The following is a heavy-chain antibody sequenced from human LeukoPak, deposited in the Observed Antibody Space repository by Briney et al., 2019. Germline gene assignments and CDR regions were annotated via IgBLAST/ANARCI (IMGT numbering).Heavy chain of an antibody. CDR3: ARPVTSSCYSLDY. CDR2: MNPNSGNT. CDR1: GYTFTSYD. D-gene: IGHD2-15*01. J-gene: IGHJ4*02. V-gene: IGHV1-8*01. Sequence: ASVKVSCKASGYTFTSYDINWVRQATGQGLEWMGWMNPNSGNTGYAQKFQGRVTMTRNTSISTAYMELSSLRSEDTAVYYCARPVTSSCYSLDYWGQGTLVTVFS.